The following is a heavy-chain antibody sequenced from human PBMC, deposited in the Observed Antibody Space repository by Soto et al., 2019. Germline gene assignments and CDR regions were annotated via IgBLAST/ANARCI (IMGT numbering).Heavy chain of an antibody. J-gene: IGHJ5*01. CDR2: IYKSATT. V-gene: IGHV4-30-4*01. D-gene: IGHD7-27*01. CDR3: ARGRYCLTGRCFPNWFDS. Sequence: PSETLSLTCSVSGDSISNLDYFWAWIRQPPGQALEYIGYIYKSATTYYNPSFESRVAISVDTSKSQFSPNVTSVTAADTAVYFCARGRYCLTGRCFPNWFDSWGQGALVTVSS. CDR1: GDSISNLDYF.